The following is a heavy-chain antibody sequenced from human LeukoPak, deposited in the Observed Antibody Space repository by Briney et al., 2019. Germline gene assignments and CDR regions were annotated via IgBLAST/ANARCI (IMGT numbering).Heavy chain of an antibody. D-gene: IGHD5-24*01. CDR2: IYYSGST. CDR3: ARDANDGYGGYMDV. Sequence: SETLSLTCTVSGGSISSGGYYWSWIRQHPGKGLEWIGYIYYSGSTYYNPSLKSRVTISVDTSKNQFSLKLSSVTAADTAVYYCARDANDGYGGYMDVWGQGTTVTVSS. V-gene: IGHV4-31*03. CDR1: GGSISSGGYY. J-gene: IGHJ6*03.